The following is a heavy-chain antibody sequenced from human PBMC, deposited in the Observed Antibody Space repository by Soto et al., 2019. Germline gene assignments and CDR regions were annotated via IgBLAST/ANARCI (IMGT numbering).Heavy chain of an antibody. D-gene: IGHD2-21*01. CDR1: GFMFSAYA. J-gene: IGHJ4*02. Sequence: DVHLLESGGGLVQPGGSLRLSCAASGFMFSAYAMHWVRQAPGQGLEWVSSMSGTSADTYYADSVKGRFTVSRDSSKDTLYLLRNSLRAEDTALYFCSRDDCGGPFDYWGQGTLVIVSS. CDR3: SRDDCGGPFDY. CDR2: MSGTSADT. V-gene: IGHV3-23*01.